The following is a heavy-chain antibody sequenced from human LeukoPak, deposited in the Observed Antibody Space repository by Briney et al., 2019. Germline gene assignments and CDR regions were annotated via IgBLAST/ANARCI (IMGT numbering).Heavy chain of an antibody. Sequence: GRSLRLSYAASGFTFSNYGMHWVRQAPGKGLEWVALISYDGSNKYFADSVKGRFTISRDNSKNTLYLQMHSLRAEDTAVYYCAKDNVAAAGRYFDYWGQGTLVTVSS. CDR3: AKDNVAAAGRYFDY. D-gene: IGHD6-13*01. CDR1: GFTFSNYG. CDR2: ISYDGSNK. V-gene: IGHV3-30*18. J-gene: IGHJ4*02.